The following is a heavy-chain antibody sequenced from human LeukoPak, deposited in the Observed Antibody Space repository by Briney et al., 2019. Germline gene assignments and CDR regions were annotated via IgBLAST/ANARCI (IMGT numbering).Heavy chain of an antibody. CDR3: AMGSYDSSGYYNDY. D-gene: IGHD3-22*01. Sequence: PGRSLRLSCAASGFTFSSYAMHWVRQAPGKGLEWVAVISYDGSNKYYADSVKGRFTISRDNSKNTLYLQMNSLRAEDTAVYYCAMGSYDSSGYYNDYWGQGTLVTVSS. J-gene: IGHJ4*02. V-gene: IGHV3-30-3*01. CDR2: ISYDGSNK. CDR1: GFTFSSYA.